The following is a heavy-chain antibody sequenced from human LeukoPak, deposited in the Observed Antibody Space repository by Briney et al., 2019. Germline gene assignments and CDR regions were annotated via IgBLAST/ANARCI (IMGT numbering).Heavy chain of an antibody. CDR2: IFYSGTT. CDR3: ARYVAATLVDAFDI. V-gene: IGHV4-59*01. D-gene: IGHD2-15*01. CDR1: GGSISSYY. Sequence: PSETLSLTCSVSGGSISSYYGSWIRQPPGMGLEWIGYIFYSGTTNYNPSLKSRVTISVDTSKNQFSLKLSSVTAADTAVYYCARYVAATLVDAFDIWGQGTMVTVSS. J-gene: IGHJ3*02.